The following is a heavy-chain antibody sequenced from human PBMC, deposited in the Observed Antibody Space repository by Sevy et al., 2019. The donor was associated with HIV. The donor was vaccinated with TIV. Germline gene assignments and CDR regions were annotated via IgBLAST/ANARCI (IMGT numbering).Heavy chain of an antibody. J-gene: IGHJ4*02. Sequence: ASVKVSCKVSGYILTEFSIHWVRQAHGKGLEWMGTFDPEDGEKIYAQTFQGRLTMTEDTSTDTAYMELSSLRSEDTAVYYCATTKDYYENSGYPIDFWGQGTLVTVSS. CDR3: ATTKDYYENSGYPIDF. CDR2: FDPEDGEK. D-gene: IGHD3-22*01. CDR1: GYILTEFS. V-gene: IGHV1-24*01.